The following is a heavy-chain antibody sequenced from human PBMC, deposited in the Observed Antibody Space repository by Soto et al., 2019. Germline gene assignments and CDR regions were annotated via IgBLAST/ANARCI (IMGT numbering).Heavy chain of an antibody. CDR1: GYTFTGYY. Sequence: ASVKVSCKASGYTFTGYYMHWVRQAPGQGLEWMGWINPNSGGTNYAQKFQGRVTMTRDTSISTAYMELSRLRSDDTAVYYCARGPGYSSSWYMGDYYYYGMDVWGQGTTVTVSS. CDR2: INPNSGGT. J-gene: IGHJ6*02. D-gene: IGHD6-13*01. V-gene: IGHV1-2*02. CDR3: ARGPGYSSSWYMGDYYYYGMDV.